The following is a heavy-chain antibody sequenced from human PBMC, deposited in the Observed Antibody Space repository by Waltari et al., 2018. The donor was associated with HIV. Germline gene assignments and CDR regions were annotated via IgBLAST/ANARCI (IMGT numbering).Heavy chain of an antibody. V-gene: IGHV3-30*18. D-gene: IGHD1-1*01. CDR2: ISYDGSNK. CDR1: GFTFSRYA. CDR3: AKAVEVTQRGHFDY. Sequence: QVQLVESGGGVVQPGRSLRLSCAASGFTFSRYAMHWVRQAPGKGLEWVAVISYDGSNKYSADSVKGRFTISRDNSKDTLYLQMNSLRTEDTAVYYCAKAVEVTQRGHFDYWGQGTLVTVSS. J-gene: IGHJ4*02.